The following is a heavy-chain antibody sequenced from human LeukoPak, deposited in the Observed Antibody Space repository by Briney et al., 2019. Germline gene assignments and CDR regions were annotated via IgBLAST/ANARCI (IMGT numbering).Heavy chain of an antibody. CDR2: IYHSGST. CDR1: GYSISSGYY. J-gene: IGHJ4*02. D-gene: IGHD3-22*01. Sequence: TSETPSLTCAVSGYSISSGYYWGWIRQPPGKGLEWIGSIYHSGSTYYNPSLKSRVTISVDTSKNQFSLKLSSVTAADTAVYYCARKNYYYDSSGHRPLYFDYWGQGTLVTVSS. CDR3: ARKNYYYDSSGHRPLYFDY. V-gene: IGHV4-38-2*01.